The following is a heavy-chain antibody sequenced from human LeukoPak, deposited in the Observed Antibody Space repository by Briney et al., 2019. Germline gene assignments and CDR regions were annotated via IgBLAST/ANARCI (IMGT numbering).Heavy chain of an antibody. CDR1: GGSISSGAYY. D-gene: IGHD1-7*01. J-gene: IGHJ4*02. CDR3: ARVELWPTAHFDY. Sequence: SETLSLTGTVSGGSISSGAYYWSWIRQHPGKGLEWIGYIYYSGSTYYNPSLKSRVTISVDMSKNQFSLNLNSVIDADTAVYYCARVELWPTAHFDYWGQGTLVTVSS. CDR2: IYYSGST. V-gene: IGHV4-31*03.